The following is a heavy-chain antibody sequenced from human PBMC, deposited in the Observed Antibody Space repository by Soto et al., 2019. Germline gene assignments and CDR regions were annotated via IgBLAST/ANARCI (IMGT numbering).Heavy chain of an antibody. CDR1: GFTFSNAW. Sequence: GGSLRLSCAASGFTFSNAWMSWVRQAPGKGLEWVGRIKSKTDGGTTDYAAPVKGRFTISRDDSKNTLYLQMNSLKTEDTAVYYCTTDILRYFDWLDDYWGQGTLVTVSS. V-gene: IGHV3-15*01. J-gene: IGHJ4*02. CDR3: TTDILRYFDWLDDY. CDR2: IKSKTDGGTT. D-gene: IGHD3-9*01.